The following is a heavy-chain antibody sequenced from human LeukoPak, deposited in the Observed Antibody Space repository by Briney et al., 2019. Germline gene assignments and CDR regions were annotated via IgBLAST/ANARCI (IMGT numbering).Heavy chain of an antibody. D-gene: IGHD6-19*01. CDR1: GFTFNSHS. V-gene: IGHV3-21*04. Sequence: GGSLRLSCAASGFTFNSHSMNWVRQAPGKGLEWVSSISSSSSYIYYADSVKGRFTISRDNAKNSVYLQMNSLRAEDMALYYCAKGDTSSGWSGGFDYWGQGTLVTVSS. J-gene: IGHJ4*02. CDR2: ISSSSSYI. CDR3: AKGDTSSGWSGGFDY.